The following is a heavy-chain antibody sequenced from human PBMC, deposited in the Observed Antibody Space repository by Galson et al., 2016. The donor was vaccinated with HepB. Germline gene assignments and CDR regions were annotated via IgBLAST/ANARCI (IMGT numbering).Heavy chain of an antibody. CDR1: GFTFSNYW. J-gene: IGHJ6*02. CDR2: VNSDGSNI. CDR3: ARGYCSGGRCYPGYDLCYGMDV. V-gene: IGHV3-74*01. D-gene: IGHD2-15*01. Sequence: SLRLSCAASGFTFSNYWMHWVRQAPGKGLVWVSRVNSDGSNIDYADSVKGRFTISRDNAKNTLYLQMNSLRAEDTAVYYCARGYCSGGRCYPGYDLCYGMDVWGQGTTVTVSS.